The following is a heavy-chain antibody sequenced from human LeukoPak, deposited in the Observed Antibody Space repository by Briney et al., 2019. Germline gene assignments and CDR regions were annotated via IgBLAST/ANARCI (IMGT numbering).Heavy chain of an antibody. CDR1: GGSISSGGYY. D-gene: IGHD1-14*01. Sequence: SQTLSLTCTVSGGSISSGGYYWSWIRQHPGKGLEWIGYIYYSGSTYYNPSLKSRVTISVDTSKSQFSLKLTSVTAADTAVYYCARDETNGAPPYWDQGTLVTVSS. V-gene: IGHV4-31*03. CDR2: IYYSGST. CDR3: ARDETNGAPPY. J-gene: IGHJ4*02.